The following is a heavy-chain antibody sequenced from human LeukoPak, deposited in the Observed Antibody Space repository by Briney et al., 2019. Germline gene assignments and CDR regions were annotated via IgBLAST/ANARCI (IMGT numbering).Heavy chain of an antibody. J-gene: IGHJ6*03. CDR1: GYTFTGYY. V-gene: IGHV1-2*02. Sequence: GASVKVSFKASGYTFTGYYMHWVRQAPGQGLEWMGWINPNSGGTNYAQKFQGRVTMTRDTSISTAYMELSRLRSDDTAVYYCARDLSSYYYYYYIDVWGKGTTVTVSS. CDR3: ARDLSSYYYYYYIDV. D-gene: IGHD2/OR15-2a*01. CDR2: INPNSGGT.